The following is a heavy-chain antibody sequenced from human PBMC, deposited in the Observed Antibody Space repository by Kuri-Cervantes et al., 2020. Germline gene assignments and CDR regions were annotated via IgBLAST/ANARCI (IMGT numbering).Heavy chain of an antibody. D-gene: IGHD2-2*01. J-gene: IGHJ4*02. CDR1: GYTFTSYG. V-gene: IGHV1-46*01. CDR2: INPSGGST. CDR3: ARDSRLFDY. Sequence: ASAKVSCKASGYTFTSYGISWVRQAPGQGLEWMGIINPSGGSTSYAQKFQGRVTMTRDTSTSTVYMELSSLRSEDTAVYYCARDSRLFDYWGQGTLVTVSS.